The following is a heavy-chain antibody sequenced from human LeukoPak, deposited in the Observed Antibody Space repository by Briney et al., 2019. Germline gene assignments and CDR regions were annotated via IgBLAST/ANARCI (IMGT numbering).Heavy chain of an antibody. CDR2: IYYTANT. CDR3: ARGGSVDIVAFFQGYYYYMDV. V-gene: IGHV4-59*01. D-gene: IGHD5-12*01. Sequence: PSETESLICTVSGGSISSYYWSWIRQPPGKGLEWIGYIYYTANTNYNPSLKSPVTISVDTSKNQFSLKLSSVTAADTAVFYCARGGSVDIVAFFQGYYYYMDVWGKGTTVTVSS. CDR1: GGSISSYY. J-gene: IGHJ6*03.